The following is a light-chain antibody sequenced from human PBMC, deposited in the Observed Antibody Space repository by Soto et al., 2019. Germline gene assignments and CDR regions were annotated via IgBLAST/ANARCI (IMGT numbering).Light chain of an antibody. Sequence: IVMTQSPATLSVSPGERATLSCRASRSVSSNLAWYQQRPGQAPRLLIYGASTRATDIPPRFSGSGSGTEFSLTISSLQSEDFATYYCQQYSSWPRTFGQGTKVDI. CDR1: RSVSSN. CDR3: QQYSSWPRT. J-gene: IGKJ1*01. V-gene: IGKV3-15*01. CDR2: GAS.